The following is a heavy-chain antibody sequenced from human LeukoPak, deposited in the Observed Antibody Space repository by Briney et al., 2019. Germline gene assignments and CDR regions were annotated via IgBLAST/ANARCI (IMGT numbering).Heavy chain of an antibody. J-gene: IGHJ6*03. CDR1: GDTFSDYY. CDR3: AIKTLGLLRKGGAMDV. V-gene: IGHV1-2*02. D-gene: IGHD5-12*01. CDR2: INPNNGGT. Sequence: GASVKVSCKASGDTFSDYYAHWVRQAPGQGLEWMGWINPNNGGTNYAQKFQGRVTMTRDTSISTAYMELSRLGSDDTAVYYCAIKTLGLLRKGGAMDVWGKGTTVTVSS.